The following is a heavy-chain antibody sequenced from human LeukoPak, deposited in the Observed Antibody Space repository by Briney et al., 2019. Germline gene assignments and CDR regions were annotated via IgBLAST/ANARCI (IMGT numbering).Heavy chain of an antibody. D-gene: IGHD3-3*01. CDR2: ISWNSGSI. CDR3: ARDGVVLRFLEWLPNDAFDI. Sequence: PGGSLRLSCAASGFTFDDYAMHWVRQAPGKGLEWVSGISWNSGSIGYVDSVKGRFTISRDNAKNSLYLQMNSLRAEDTAVYYCARDGVVLRFLEWLPNDAFDIWGQGTMVTVSS. CDR1: GFTFDDYA. J-gene: IGHJ3*02. V-gene: IGHV3-9*01.